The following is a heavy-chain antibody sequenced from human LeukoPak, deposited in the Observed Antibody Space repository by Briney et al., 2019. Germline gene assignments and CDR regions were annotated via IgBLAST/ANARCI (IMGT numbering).Heavy chain of an antibody. J-gene: IGHJ4*02. V-gene: IGHV3-30*04. CDR3: ARDRYSIDQREGFFDY. CDR1: GFTFSDNA. D-gene: IGHD3-10*01. Sequence: GGSLRLSCAASGFTFSDNAMHWIRQAPGKGLEWVAVVSDDGGEEYYADSVKGRFTISRDNSKDTLFLHMNSLRPDDTALYYCARDRYSIDQREGFFDYWGQGTLVTVSS. CDR2: VSDDGGEE.